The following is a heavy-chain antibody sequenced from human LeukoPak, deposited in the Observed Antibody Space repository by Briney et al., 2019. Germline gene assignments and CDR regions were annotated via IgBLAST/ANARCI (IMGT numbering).Heavy chain of an antibody. D-gene: IGHD4-23*01. Sequence: SETLSLTCAVSGGSISSGGYSWSWIRQPPGKGLEWIGYTYHSGSTYYNPSLKSRVTISVDRSKNQFSLKLSPVTAADTAVYYCARADGGNSGYFDYWGQGTLVTVSS. CDR2: TYHSGST. V-gene: IGHV4-30-2*01. J-gene: IGHJ4*02. CDR3: ARADGGNSGYFDY. CDR1: GGSISSGGYS.